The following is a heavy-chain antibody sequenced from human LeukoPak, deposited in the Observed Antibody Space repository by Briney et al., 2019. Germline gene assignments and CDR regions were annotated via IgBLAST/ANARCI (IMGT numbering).Heavy chain of an antibody. Sequence: PGGSLRLSCAASGFTFSSYWMNWVRQAPGKGLEWVANIKEDGSEKYYVDSMKGRFTIFRDNAKNSLYLQMNSLRAEDTAVYYCARDKEVRGGTGVYGMDVWGQGTTVTVSS. CDR1: GFTFSSYW. J-gene: IGHJ6*02. CDR3: ARDKEVRGGTGVYGMDV. D-gene: IGHD3-10*01. V-gene: IGHV3-7*01. CDR2: IKEDGSEK.